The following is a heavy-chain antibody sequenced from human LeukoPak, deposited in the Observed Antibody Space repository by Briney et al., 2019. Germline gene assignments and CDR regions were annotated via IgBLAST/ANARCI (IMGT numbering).Heavy chain of an antibody. CDR3: ATGISRITMVRGVLKD. CDR1: GYTFTSYY. Sequence: ASVKVSCKASGYTFTSYYMHWVRQAPGQGLEWMGIINPSGGSTSYAQKFQGRVTMTRDMSTSTAYMELSSLRSEDTAVYYCATGISRITMVRGVLKDWGQGTLVTVSS. CDR2: INPSGGST. V-gene: IGHV1-46*01. D-gene: IGHD3-10*01. J-gene: IGHJ4*02.